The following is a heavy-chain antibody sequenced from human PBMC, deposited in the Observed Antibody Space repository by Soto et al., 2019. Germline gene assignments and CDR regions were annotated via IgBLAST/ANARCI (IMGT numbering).Heavy chain of an antibody. CDR1: GFTFSSYG. J-gene: IGHJ4*02. Sequence: QVQLLESGGGVVQPGRSLRLSCAASGFTFSSYGMHWVRQAPGKGLEWVAVISYDGINIYYADSVKGRFTISRDNSKNTLYLQMNSLTAEDTAVYYCAKERSPRGYSCVTDSWGQGTLVTVSS. CDR2: ISYDGINI. D-gene: IGHD5-18*01. CDR3: AKERSPRGYSCVTDS. V-gene: IGHV3-30*18.